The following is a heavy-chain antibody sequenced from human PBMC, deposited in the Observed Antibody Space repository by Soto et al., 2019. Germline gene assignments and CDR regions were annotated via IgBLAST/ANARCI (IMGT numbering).Heavy chain of an antibody. CDR3: ARYSASVLYYYFCMYF. Sequence: PSETLSLTCAVSGDSISSSNWWTWVRQPPGKGLEWIGDIYHNGNTNYNPSLKSRVTILVDKSKNQFSLKLTSVTDADTAVYYCARYSASVLYYYFCMYFWGPGTTVTLSS. V-gene: IGHV4-4*02. CDR2: IYHNGNT. CDR1: GDSISSSNW. J-gene: IGHJ6*02. D-gene: IGHD6-13*01.